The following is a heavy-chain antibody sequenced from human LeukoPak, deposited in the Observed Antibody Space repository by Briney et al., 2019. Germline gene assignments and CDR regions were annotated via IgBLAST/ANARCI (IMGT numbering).Heavy chain of an antibody. D-gene: IGHD2-8*01. CDR3: AKMVREFYTISYYFDY. J-gene: IGHJ4*02. CDR2: ISGSGAGT. CDR1: GFNTFSKYS. V-gene: IGHV3-23*01. Sequence: GGSLRLSCAASGFNTFSKYSMNWVRQAPGKGLEWVSGISGSGAGTYYADSVKGRFTISRDNSKNTLYLQMNSLRAEDTAVYYCAKMVREFYTISYYFDYWGQGTLVTVSS.